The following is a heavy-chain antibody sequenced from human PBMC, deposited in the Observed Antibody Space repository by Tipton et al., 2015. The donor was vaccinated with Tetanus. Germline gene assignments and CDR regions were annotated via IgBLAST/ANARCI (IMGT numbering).Heavy chain of an antibody. V-gene: IGHV3-30*03. CDR1: GFTFSIFG. CDR3: ARGTGKYSAGDY. Sequence: SLRLSCAASGFTFSIFGMHWVRRAPGKGLEWVAVISFDGTEKYYGDSVQGRFTISRDISRNTLYLEMNSLRDEDTAVYHCARGTGKYSAGDYWGQGTLVTVSS. D-gene: IGHD4-11*01. J-gene: IGHJ4*02. CDR2: ISFDGTEK.